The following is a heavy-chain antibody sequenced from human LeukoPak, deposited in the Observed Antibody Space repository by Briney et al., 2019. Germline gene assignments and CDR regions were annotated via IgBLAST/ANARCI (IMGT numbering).Heavy chain of an antibody. V-gene: IGHV3-11*01. J-gene: IGHJ6*02. Sequence: AGGSLRLSCAASGFTFSDYYMSWIRQAPGKGLEWVSYISSSGSTIYYADSVKGRVTISRDNTKNSLYLQMNSLRAEDTAVYYCARTYSSSSPINFYYYGMDVWGQGTTVTVSS. CDR1: GFTFSDYY. CDR3: ARTYSSSSPINFYYYGMDV. D-gene: IGHD6-6*01. CDR2: ISSSGSTI.